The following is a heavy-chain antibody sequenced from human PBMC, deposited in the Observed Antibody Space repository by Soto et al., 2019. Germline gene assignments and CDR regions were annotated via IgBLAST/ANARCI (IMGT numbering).Heavy chain of an antibody. CDR3: ERLDTAMGGGY. Sequence: QVQLVQSGAEVKKPGASVKVSCKASGYTFTSYGISWVRQAPGQGLEWMGWISGYNGNTNYAQKLQGRVTMTTDTSTSKAYMEVRSVRSEDTAVYYCERLDTAMGGGYWGQGTLVTVSS. D-gene: IGHD5-18*01. CDR1: GYTFTSYG. J-gene: IGHJ4*02. CDR2: ISGYNGNT. V-gene: IGHV1-18*01.